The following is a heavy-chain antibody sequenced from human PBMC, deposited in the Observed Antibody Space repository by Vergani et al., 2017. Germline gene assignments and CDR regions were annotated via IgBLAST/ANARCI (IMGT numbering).Heavy chain of an antibody. D-gene: IGHD6-13*01. Sequence: QVQLVQSGAEVKKPGSSVKVSCAASGGTFSSYAISWVRQAPGQGLEWMGGIIPIFGTANYAQKFQGRVTITADESTSTAYMELSSLRSEDTAVYYCARVIGAAGTGLWGFSDYWGQGTLVTVSS. CDR2: IIPIFGTA. CDR1: GGTFSSYA. J-gene: IGHJ4*02. CDR3: ARVIGAAGTGLWGFSDY. V-gene: IGHV1-69*01.